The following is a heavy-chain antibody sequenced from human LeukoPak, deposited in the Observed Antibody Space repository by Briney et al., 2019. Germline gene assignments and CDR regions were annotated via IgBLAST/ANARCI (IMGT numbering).Heavy chain of an antibody. Sequence: EASVKVSCKASGYTFTGYYMHWVRQAPGQGLEWMGRINPNSGGTNYAQKFQGRVTMTRDTSISTAYMELSRLRSDDTAVYYCARDRGYSYGSDAFDIWGQGTMVTVSS. V-gene: IGHV1-2*06. CDR1: GYTFTGYY. CDR2: INPNSGGT. J-gene: IGHJ3*02. D-gene: IGHD5-18*01. CDR3: ARDRGYSYGSDAFDI.